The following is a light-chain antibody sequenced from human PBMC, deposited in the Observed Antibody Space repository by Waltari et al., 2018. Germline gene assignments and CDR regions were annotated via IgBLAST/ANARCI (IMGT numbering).Light chain of an antibody. Sequence: LITQSPATLSVSPGERVTLSCRASQNIHDNLAWYQQKPGQAPRLLIYGASTRATDIPARFRGSGSGTEFTLTINSLQSEDLGIYYCQQYNKWPPLTFGGGTKVEIK. CDR3: QQYNKWPPLT. CDR2: GAS. J-gene: IGKJ4*01. CDR1: QNIHDN. V-gene: IGKV3-15*01.